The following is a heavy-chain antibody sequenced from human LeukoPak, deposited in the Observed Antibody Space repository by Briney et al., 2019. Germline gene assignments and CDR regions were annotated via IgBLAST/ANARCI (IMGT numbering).Heavy chain of an antibody. D-gene: IGHD3-22*01. CDR2: INHSGST. J-gene: IGHJ4*02. Sequence: SETLSLTCTVSGGSISSSSYYWGWIRQPPGKGLEWIGEINHSGSTNYNPSLKSRVTISVDTSKNQFSLKLSSVTAADTAVYYCARVPYYYDSSGYYSWYFDYWGQGTLVTVSS. CDR1: GGSISSSSYY. CDR3: ARVPYYYDSSGYYSWYFDY. V-gene: IGHV4-39*07.